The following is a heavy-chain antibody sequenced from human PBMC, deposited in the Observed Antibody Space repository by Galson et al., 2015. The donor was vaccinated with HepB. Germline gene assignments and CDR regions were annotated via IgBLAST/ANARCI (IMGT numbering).Heavy chain of an antibody. CDR1: GDSVSSDSAA. V-gene: IGHV6-1*01. CDR3: ARVDSSSLRGDAFDI. J-gene: IGHJ3*02. CDR2: TYYRSKWYN. D-gene: IGHD6-13*01. Sequence: CAISGDSVSSDSAAWNWIRQSPSRGLEWLGRTYYRSKWYNDYAVSVKSRITINPDTSKNQFSLQLNSVTPEDTAVYYCARVDSSSLRGDAFDIWGQGTMVTVSS.